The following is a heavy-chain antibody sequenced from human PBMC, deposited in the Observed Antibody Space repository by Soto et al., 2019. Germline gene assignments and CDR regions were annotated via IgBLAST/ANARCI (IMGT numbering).Heavy chain of an antibody. J-gene: IGHJ6*02. CDR3: AGAHYGDYGYGMDV. V-gene: IGHV4-30-2*01. D-gene: IGHD3-10*01. CDR2: IYHSGST. CDR1: GGSISSGGYS. Sequence: QLQLQESGSGLVKPSQTLSLTCAVSGGSISSGGYSWSWIRQPPGKGLEWIGYIYHSGSTYYNPSLKSRVAITVVRSKNQFSLKLSSVTAAVTAVYYCAGAHYGDYGYGMDVWGQGATVTVCS.